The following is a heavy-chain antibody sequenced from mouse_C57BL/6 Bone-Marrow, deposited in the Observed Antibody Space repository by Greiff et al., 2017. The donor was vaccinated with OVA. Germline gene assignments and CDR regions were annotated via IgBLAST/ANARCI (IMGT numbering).Heavy chain of an antibody. CDR1: GFNIKDDY. D-gene: IGHD2-1*01. V-gene: IGHV14-4*01. CDR3: TSYGNFDD. CDR2: IDPETGDT. Sequence: VQLQQSGAELVRPGASVKLSCTASGFNIKDDYMHWVKQRPEQGLEWIGWIDPETGDTEYASKFQGKATITADTSSNTAYLQLSSLTSEDTAVYYCTSYGNFDDWGQGTTLTVSS. J-gene: IGHJ2*01.